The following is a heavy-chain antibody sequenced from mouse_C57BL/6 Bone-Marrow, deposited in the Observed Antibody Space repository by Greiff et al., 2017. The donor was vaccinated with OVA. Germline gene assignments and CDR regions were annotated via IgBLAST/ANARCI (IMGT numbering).Heavy chain of an antibody. CDR2: ISSGSSTI. CDR3: ARRAYYYGSSFFDY. Sequence: EVKLVESGGGLVKPGGSLKLSCAASGFTFSDYGMHWVRQAPEKGLEWVAYISSGSSTIYYADTVKGRFTISRDNAKKTLFLQMTSLRSEDTAMYYCARRAYYYGSSFFDYWGQGTTLTVSS. V-gene: IGHV5-17*01. J-gene: IGHJ2*01. D-gene: IGHD1-1*01. CDR1: GFTFSDYG.